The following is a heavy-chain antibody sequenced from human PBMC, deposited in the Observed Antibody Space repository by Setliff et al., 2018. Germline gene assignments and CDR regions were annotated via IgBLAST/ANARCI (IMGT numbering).Heavy chain of an antibody. CDR2: INHTGST. Sequence: SETLSLTCAVYGGSFSGYYWSWIRQPPGKGLELIGEINHTGSTNYNPSLKSRVTISVDTSKNQFSLGLSSVTAADTAVYYCARGYCNSAGCFFAGWFDPWGQGTLVTVSS. J-gene: IGHJ5*02. V-gene: IGHV4-34*01. CDR3: ARGYCNSAGCFFAGWFDP. CDR1: GGSFSGYY. D-gene: IGHD2-2*01.